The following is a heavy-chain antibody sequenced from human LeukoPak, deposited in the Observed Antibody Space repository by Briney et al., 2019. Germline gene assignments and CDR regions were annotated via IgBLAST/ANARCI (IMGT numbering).Heavy chain of an antibody. D-gene: IGHD2-2*02. CDR3: AKQTGTSCYTAADY. Sequence: GGSLRLSCAASGFTFSSYAMSWVRQAPGKGLGWVSVLGGSGGSTYYTDSVKGRFTISRDNSKNTLFLQMNSLRAEDTAVYYCAKQTGTSCYTAADYWGQGTLVTVSS. CDR2: LGGSGGST. CDR1: GFTFSSYA. V-gene: IGHV3-23*01. J-gene: IGHJ4*02.